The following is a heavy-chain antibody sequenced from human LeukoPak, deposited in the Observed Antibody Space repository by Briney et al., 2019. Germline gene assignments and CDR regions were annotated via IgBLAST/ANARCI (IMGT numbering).Heavy chain of an antibody. CDR3: ARGRDGAAAATGYFVY. D-gene: IGHD6-13*01. CDR1: GFTFSSNY. Sequence: PGGSLRLSCAASGFTFSSNYMSWVRQAPGKGLEWVSVIYSGGSTYYADSVKGRFTISRDNSKNTLYLQMNSLRAEDTAVYYCARGRDGAAAATGYFVYWGQGTLVTVPS. V-gene: IGHV3-53*01. CDR2: IYSGGST. J-gene: IGHJ4*02.